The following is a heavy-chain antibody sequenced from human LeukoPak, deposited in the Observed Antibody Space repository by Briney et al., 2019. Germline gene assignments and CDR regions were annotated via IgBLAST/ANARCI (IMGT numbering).Heavy chain of an antibody. CDR3: AKDLWAKAFDI. D-gene: IGHD1-26*01. CDR2: SGSTT. V-gene: IGHV3-23*01. J-gene: IGHJ3*02. Sequence: PGGSLRLSCAASGFIFSNYAMTWVRQAPGKGLEWVSSSGSTTDYSDSVKGRFTISRDNSKNTLYLQMNSLRAEDTAVYYCAKDLWAKAFDIWGQGTMVTVSS. CDR1: GFIFSNYA.